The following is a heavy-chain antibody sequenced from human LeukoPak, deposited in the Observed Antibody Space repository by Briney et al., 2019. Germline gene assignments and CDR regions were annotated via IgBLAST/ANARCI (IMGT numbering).Heavy chain of an antibody. V-gene: IGHV3-74*01. Sequence: GGSLRLSCAASGFTFSSYWMHWVRQAPGKGRVWVSRINSDGSSTSYADSVKGRFTISRDNAKNTLYLQMNSLRDEDTAVYYCARARPWDSSRSYYFGMDVWGHGTTVTVSS. CDR3: ARARPWDSSRSYYFGMDV. J-gene: IGHJ6*02. CDR1: GFTFSSYW. D-gene: IGHD3-22*01. CDR2: INSDGSST.